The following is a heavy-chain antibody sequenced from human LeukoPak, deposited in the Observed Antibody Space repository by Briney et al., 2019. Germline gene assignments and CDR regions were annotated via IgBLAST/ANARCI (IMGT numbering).Heavy chain of an antibody. J-gene: IGHJ1*01. D-gene: IGHD2-2*01. Sequence: PGGSLRLSCAASGFTFSSYAMSWVRQAPGKGLEWVSAISGSGGSTYYADSVKGRFTISRDNSKNTLYLRMNSLRAEDTAVYYCAKVTVVPAATPAEYFQHWGQGTLVTVSS. CDR3: AKVTVVPAATPAEYFQH. CDR1: GFTFSSYA. V-gene: IGHV3-23*01. CDR2: ISGSGGST.